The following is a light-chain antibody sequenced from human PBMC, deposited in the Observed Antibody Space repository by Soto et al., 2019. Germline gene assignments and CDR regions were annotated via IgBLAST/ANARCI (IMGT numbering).Light chain of an antibody. CDR3: QHYNSYPLT. CDR1: QSVTSR. CDR2: GAC. Sequence: DIQMTQSPSTLSASVGDRVTITCRASQSVTSRLAWYQQTPGKAPKLLIYGACNLESGVPSRFSGSGSGTEFTLTISSLQPDDFATYYCQHYNSYPLTFGGGTTVEIK. V-gene: IGKV1-5*01. J-gene: IGKJ4*01.